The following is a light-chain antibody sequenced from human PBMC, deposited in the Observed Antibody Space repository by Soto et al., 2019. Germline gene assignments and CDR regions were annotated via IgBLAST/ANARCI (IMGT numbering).Light chain of an antibody. CDR1: QTVISTH. CDR3: QQYDSSSVT. Sequence: IVMPQSPATLSVSPGEGGPLSCKASQTVISTHLAWYQQKPGQAPRLLIYATSNRATGIPDRFSGSGSGRDFTLTIDRLEPEDFAVYYCQQYDSSSVTFGQGTRLEI. J-gene: IGKJ5*01. CDR2: ATS. V-gene: IGKV3-20*01.